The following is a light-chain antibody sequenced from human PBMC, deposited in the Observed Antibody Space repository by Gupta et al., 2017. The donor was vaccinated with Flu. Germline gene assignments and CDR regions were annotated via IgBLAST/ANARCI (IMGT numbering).Light chain of an antibody. V-gene: IGKV3-11*01. J-gene: IGKJ4*01. CDR3: QQRSNWAPGRT. Sequence: EIVLTQSPATLSLSPGERATLSCRASQSVSSYLAWYQQKPGQAPRLLIDDASNRATGIPARFSCSGSGTDFTLTISSLEPEDFAVYYWQQRSNWAPGRTFGGGTKVEIK. CDR1: QSVSSY. CDR2: DAS.